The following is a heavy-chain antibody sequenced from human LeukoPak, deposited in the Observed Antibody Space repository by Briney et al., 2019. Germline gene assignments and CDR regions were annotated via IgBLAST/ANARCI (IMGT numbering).Heavy chain of an antibody. CDR2: INNDGSGT. V-gene: IGHV3-74*01. Sequence: PGGSLRLSCAASGFTFSSYWMHWVRQAPGKGPVWVSRINNDGSGTTYADSVKGRFTISRDDAKNTLYLQMNSLRAEDTAVYYCARLWGSSWDNWFDPWGQGTLVTVSS. D-gene: IGHD6-13*01. CDR3: ARLWGSSWDNWFDP. J-gene: IGHJ5*02. CDR1: GFTFSSYW.